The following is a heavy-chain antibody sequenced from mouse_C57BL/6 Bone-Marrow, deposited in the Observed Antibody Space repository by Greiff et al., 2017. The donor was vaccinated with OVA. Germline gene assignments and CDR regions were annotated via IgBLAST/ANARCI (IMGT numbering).Heavy chain of an antibody. J-gene: IGHJ2*01. CDR1: GFTFTTYA. Sequence: EVQLVESGGGLVQPKGSLKLSCAASGFTFTTYAMNWVRQAPGKGLEWVARIRSKSNNYATYYADSVKDRFTISRDDSESMLYLKMNTLETEDTDMYYCVRHGGFDDWGQGTTLTVSS. CDR3: VRHGGFDD. CDR2: IRSKSNNYAT. V-gene: IGHV10-1*01.